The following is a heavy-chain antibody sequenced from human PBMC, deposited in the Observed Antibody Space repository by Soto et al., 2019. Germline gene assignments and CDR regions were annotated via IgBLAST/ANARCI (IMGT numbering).Heavy chain of an antibody. CDR3: ARRPPHYDFWSGYSVVEAFDY. CDR1: GYSFTSYW. CDR2: IYPGDSDT. D-gene: IGHD3-3*01. J-gene: IGHJ4*02. Sequence: PGESLKISCKGSGYSFTSYWIGWVRQMPGKGLEWMGIIYPGDSDTRYSPSFQGQVTISADKSISTAYLQWSSLKASDTAMYYCARRPPHYDFWSGYSVVEAFDYWGQGTLVTV. V-gene: IGHV5-51*01.